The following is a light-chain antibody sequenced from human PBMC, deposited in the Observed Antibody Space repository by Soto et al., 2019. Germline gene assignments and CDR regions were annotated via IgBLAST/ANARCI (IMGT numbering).Light chain of an antibody. J-gene: IGLJ1*01. V-gene: IGLV2-8*01. CDR3: SSNAAPVYV. Sequence: QSALTQPPSASGSPGQSVTISCTGTSSDVGGYNFVSWFQQHPGKVPKLIMYEVSKRPSGVPDRFSGSKSGNTASLTVSGLQADYEADYHRSSNAAPVYVFGTGTNSPS. CDR2: EVS. CDR1: SSDVGGYNF.